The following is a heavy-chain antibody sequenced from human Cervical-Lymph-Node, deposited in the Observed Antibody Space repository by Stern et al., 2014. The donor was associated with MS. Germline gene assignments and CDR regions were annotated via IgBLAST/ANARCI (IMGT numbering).Heavy chain of an antibody. J-gene: IGHJ4*02. CDR3: AKDHDWGVFDS. CDR1: GFTFSTYG. Sequence: VQLVESGGGAVQHGRSLRLSCVASGFTFSTYGMHWVRQAPGKGLEWVAVVSHDGSNKYFADSVKGRFTISRDNSKNTVYLQVNSLRAEDTAVYYCAKDHDWGVFDSWGQGSPVIVSS. V-gene: IGHV3-30*18. CDR2: VSHDGSNK. D-gene: IGHD3-9*01.